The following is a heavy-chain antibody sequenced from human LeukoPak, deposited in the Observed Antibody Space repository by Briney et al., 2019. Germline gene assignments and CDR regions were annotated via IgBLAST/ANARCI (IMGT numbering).Heavy chain of an antibody. J-gene: IGHJ4*02. CDR3: ARDLTPLVGAPGGCDY. CDR1: GFNFADFY. Sequence: GGSLRLSCAASGFNFADFYMAWIRQAPGKGLEWLSYISGSATTEYYADSVKGRFTISRDNVKKSLYLQMNSLRAEDTAVYYCARDLTPLVGAPGGCDYWGQGTLVTVSS. CDR2: ISGSATTE. V-gene: IGHV3-11*04. D-gene: IGHD1-26*01.